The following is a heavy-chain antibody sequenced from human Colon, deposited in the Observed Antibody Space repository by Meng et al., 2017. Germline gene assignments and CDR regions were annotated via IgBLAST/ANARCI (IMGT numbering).Heavy chain of an antibody. CDR3: TRRYCSSTSCTNDY. Sequence: GGSLILSCAASGFTFSTYEMNWVRQAPGKGLEWVSFISSSGSTTYYADSVKGRFTISRDNAKNSLYLQLNSLRVEDTAVYYCTRRYCSSTSCTNDYWGQGTLVTVSS. D-gene: IGHD2-2*01. CDR1: GFTFSTYE. J-gene: IGHJ4*02. CDR2: ISSSGSTT. V-gene: IGHV3-48*03.